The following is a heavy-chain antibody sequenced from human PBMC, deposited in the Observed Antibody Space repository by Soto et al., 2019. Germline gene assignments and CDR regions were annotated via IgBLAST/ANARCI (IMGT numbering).Heavy chain of an antibody. CDR3: ARQYCGGDCHLDY. CDR2: INKDGSET. V-gene: IGHV3-7*01. Sequence: EVQLVESGGGLVQSGGSLRLSCAASGFTFSNFWMSWVRQAPAKGLEWVANINKDGSETNYVDSVKGRFTISRDNAKNSLYLQVTSLRIEDTAGYYCARQYCGGDCHLDYWSQGTLVTVSS. J-gene: IGHJ4*02. D-gene: IGHD2-21*02. CDR1: GFTFSNFW.